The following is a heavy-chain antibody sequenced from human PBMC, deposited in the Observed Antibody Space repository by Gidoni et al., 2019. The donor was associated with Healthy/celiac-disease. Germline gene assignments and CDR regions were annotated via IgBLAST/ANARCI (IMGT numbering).Heavy chain of an antibody. D-gene: IGHD6-25*01. CDR3: ARLVDSLQGLYFDY. Sequence: EVQLVESGGGLVQPGGSLRLSCAASGFTVSSNYMSWVRQAPGKGLEWVSVIYSGGSTYYADSVKGRFTISRDNSKNTLYLQMNSLRAEDTAVYYCARLVDSLQGLYFDYWGQGTLVTVSS. CDR2: IYSGGST. J-gene: IGHJ4*02. CDR1: GFTVSSNY. V-gene: IGHV3-66*04.